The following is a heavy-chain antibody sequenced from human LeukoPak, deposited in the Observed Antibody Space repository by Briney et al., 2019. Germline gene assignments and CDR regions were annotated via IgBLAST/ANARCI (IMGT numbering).Heavy chain of an antibody. D-gene: IGHD6-19*01. CDR1: GGSISSYY. V-gene: IGHV4-59*01. Sequence: SETLSLTCTVSGGSISSYYWSLIRQPPGKGREWIGYIYYSGSTNYNPSLKSRVTISVDTSKNQFSLKLSSVTAADTAVYYCARGGRSSGWAFDYWGQGTLVTVSS. CDR2: IYYSGST. CDR3: ARGGRSSGWAFDY. J-gene: IGHJ4*02.